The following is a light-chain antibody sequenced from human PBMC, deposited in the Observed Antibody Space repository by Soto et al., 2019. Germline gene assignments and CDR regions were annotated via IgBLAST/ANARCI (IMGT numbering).Light chain of an antibody. CDR1: QSVSSN. V-gene: IGKV3-15*01. J-gene: IGKJ1*01. Sequence: IGMTQSPATLSVSQGERATLSCRASQSVSSNLAWYQQKPGQAPRLLIYGASTRATGIPARFSGSGSGTEFTLTISSLQSEDFAVYYCQHYIKLWTSGHGTKVAIK. CDR3: QHYIKLWT. CDR2: GAS.